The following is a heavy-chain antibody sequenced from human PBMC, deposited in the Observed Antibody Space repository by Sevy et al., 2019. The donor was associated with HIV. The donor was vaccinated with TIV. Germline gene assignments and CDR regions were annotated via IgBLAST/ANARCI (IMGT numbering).Heavy chain of an antibody. V-gene: IGHV3-21*01. CDR2: ISSSSSYI. D-gene: IGHD3-10*01. CDR1: RFTFSSDS. J-gene: IGHJ6*02. CDR3: ARDRDGSGSSGGYGMDV. Sequence: GRSLRLSCVASRFTFSSDSMNWVRQAPGKGLEWVSSISSSSSYIYYADSVKGRFSISRDNAKKSLYLQMNSLRVEDTAVYYCARDRDGSGSSGGYGMDVWGQGTTVTVSS.